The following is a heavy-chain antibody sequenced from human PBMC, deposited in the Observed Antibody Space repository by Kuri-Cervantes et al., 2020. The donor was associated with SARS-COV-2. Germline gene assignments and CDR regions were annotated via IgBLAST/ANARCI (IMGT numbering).Heavy chain of an antibody. CDR1: GYSLTALS. J-gene: IGHJ4*01. Sequence: ASVKVSCKVSGYSLTALSMHWVRQAPGQGLEWMGGFDTEDGETIYAQKFQGRVTMTEDTSTDTAYMELNSLRSEDTAVYYCARDPGSGYDYVFDYWGQGTLVTVSS. CDR2: FDTEDGET. V-gene: IGHV1-24*01. D-gene: IGHD5-12*01. CDR3: ARDPGSGYDYVFDY.